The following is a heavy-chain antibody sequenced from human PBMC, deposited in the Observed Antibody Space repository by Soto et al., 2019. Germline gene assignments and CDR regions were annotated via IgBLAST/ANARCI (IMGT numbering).Heavy chain of an antibody. V-gene: IGHV3-23*01. CDR1: GFTFSHYA. Sequence: QLLESGGRLVRPGGSLRLSCAASGFTFSHYAMSWVRQAPGKGLEWLSSISGGGDSTYYADSVKGRFTVSRDNSQNTLFLQMSSLRAEDTAIYYCAKENIVVVTSGDFDFWGQGTLVTVSS. CDR2: ISGGGDST. D-gene: IGHD2-21*02. CDR3: AKENIVVVTSGDFDF. J-gene: IGHJ4*02.